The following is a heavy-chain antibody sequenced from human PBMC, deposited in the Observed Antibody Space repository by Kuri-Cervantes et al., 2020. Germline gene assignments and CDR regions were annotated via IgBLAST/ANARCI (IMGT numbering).Heavy chain of an antibody. CDR2: IYPGDSDT. Sequence: GGSLRLSCKGSGYSFTSYWIGWVRQMPGKGLEWMGIIYPGDSDTRYSPSFQGQVTISADKSISTAYLQWSSLKASDTAMYYCARRSGGYYYYMDVWGKGTTVTVSS. CDR1: GYSFTSYW. V-gene: IGHV5-51*01. CDR3: ARRSGGYYYYMDV. J-gene: IGHJ6*03.